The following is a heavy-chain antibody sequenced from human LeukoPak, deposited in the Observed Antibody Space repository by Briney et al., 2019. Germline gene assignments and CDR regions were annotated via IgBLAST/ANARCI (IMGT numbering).Heavy chain of an antibody. CDR1: GFTFSSYS. V-gene: IGHV3-21*01. CDR2: ISSSSSYI. CDR3: ARDRTKYCRSTSCPLDY. D-gene: IGHD2-2*01. J-gene: IGHJ4*02. Sequence: GGSLRLSCAASGFTFSSYSMNWVRQAPGKGLEWVSSISSSSSYIYYADSVKGRFTISRDNAKNSLYLQMNSLRAEDTAVYYCARDRTKYCRSTSCPLDYWGQGTLVTVSS.